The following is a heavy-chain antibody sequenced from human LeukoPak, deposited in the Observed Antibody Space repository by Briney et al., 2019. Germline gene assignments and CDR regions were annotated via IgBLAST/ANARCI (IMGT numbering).Heavy chain of an antibody. D-gene: IGHD6-19*01. CDR1: GGSISSYY. CDR3: ARDRGSSGWYYYYGMDV. J-gene: IGHJ6*02. Sequence: SETLSLTCTVSGGSISSYYWSWIRQPPGKGLEWIGYIYYSGSTNYNPSLKSRVTISVGTSKNQFSLKLSSVTAADTAVYYCARDRGSSGWYYYYGMDVWGQGTTVTVSS. CDR2: IYYSGST. V-gene: IGHV4-59*01.